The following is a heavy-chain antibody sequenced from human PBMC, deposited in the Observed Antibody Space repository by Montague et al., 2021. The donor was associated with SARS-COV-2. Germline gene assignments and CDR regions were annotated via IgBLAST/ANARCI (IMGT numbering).Heavy chain of an antibody. CDR1: GFTYSKYG. D-gene: IGHD7-27*01. J-gene: IGHJ4*02. Sequence: SLRLSCAASGFTYSKYGVHLFRQAPVKGLEWVASIWNDGSKKYHSDSVKGRFTISRDNSNNMLYLQMDSLRAEDAAVYYCVGDPGDPDTFDYWGQGTQVTVSS. CDR3: VGDPGDPDTFDY. CDR2: IWNDGSKK. V-gene: IGHV3-33*01.